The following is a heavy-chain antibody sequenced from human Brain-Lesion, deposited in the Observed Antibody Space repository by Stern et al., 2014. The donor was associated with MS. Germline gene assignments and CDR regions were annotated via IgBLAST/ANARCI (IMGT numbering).Heavy chain of an antibody. CDR3: ARFPASRPHVFDS. CDR1: GGSISSSNW. V-gene: IGHV4-4*02. CDR2: SDHSGST. Sequence: VQLVESGPGLVKPSGTLSLTCAVSGGSISSSNWWSWVRQSPGKGLEWIGESDHSGSTIYNPSLKSRVTGSVDTSKNRFFLNLSSLPAADTAVYFCARFPASRPHVFDSWGQGTLVTVSS. J-gene: IGHJ4*02. D-gene: IGHD6-13*01.